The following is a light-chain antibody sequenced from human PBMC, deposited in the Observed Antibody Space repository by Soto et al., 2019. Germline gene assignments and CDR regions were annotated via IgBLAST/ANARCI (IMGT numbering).Light chain of an antibody. J-gene: IGLJ1*01. Sequence: QSVLAQPASVSGSPGQSITISCTGTSSDVGGYYYVSWYQQHPGTAPKLLICEVSNRPSGISDRFSGSKSGNTAFLTISGLQAEDEADYYCNPYTSTNFFVFGTGTKATVL. CDR1: SSDVGGYYY. CDR3: NPYTSTNFFV. V-gene: IGLV2-14*01. CDR2: EVS.